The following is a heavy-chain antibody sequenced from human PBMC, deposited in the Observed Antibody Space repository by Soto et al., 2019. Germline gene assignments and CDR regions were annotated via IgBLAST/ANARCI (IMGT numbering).Heavy chain of an antibody. CDR1: GFTFSVSY. Sequence: EVQLVESGGGLVQPGGSLRLSCAASGFTFSVSYMTWFRQAPGKGLEWVATIKEDGSEKYYVDSVRGRFTISKDNAKESLFLQMSSLRAEDTAVYFCASLGSGDYGGYVGSDFWGQGTLVTVSS. V-gene: IGHV3-7*05. CDR2: IKEDGSEK. CDR3: ASLGSGDYGGYVGSDF. D-gene: IGHD5-12*01. J-gene: IGHJ4*02.